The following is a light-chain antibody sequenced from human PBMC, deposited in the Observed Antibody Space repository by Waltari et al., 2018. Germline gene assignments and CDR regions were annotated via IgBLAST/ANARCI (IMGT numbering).Light chain of an antibody. CDR2: ATS. V-gene: IGKV1-8*01. CDR1: QGISSY. CDR3: QQYYSYPRT. J-gene: IGKJ1*01. Sequence: AIRVTQSPSSLSASTGDRVTITCRASQGISSYLAWYQQKPVKAPKLLIYATSTLHSGVPSRVSGSGSGTEFTLTISGLQSDDFATYYCQQYYSYPRTFGQGTKVEIK.